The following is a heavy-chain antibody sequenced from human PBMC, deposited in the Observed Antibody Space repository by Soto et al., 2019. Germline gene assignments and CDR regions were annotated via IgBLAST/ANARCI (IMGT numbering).Heavy chain of an antibody. V-gene: IGHV6-1*01. CDR2: TYYRSKWYN. CDR1: GDSVSSNSAA. CDR3: AREIVVVPADSGWYDGYYYYGMDV. J-gene: IGHJ6*02. Sequence: KQSQTLSLTCAISGDSVSSNSAAWNWIRQSPSRGLEWLGRTYYRSKWYNDYAVSVKSRITINPDTSKNQFSLQLNSVTPEDTAVYYCAREIVVVPADSGWYDGYYYYGMDVWGQGTTVTVSS. D-gene: IGHD2-2*01.